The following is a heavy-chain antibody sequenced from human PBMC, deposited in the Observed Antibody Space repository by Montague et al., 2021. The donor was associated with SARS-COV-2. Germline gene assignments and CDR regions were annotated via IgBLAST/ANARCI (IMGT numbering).Heavy chain of an antibody. CDR2: IDWDDGK. V-gene: IGHV2-70*11. D-gene: IGHD3-9*01. J-gene: IGHJ6*02. CDR3: ARTHYDILPGYYYDMDV. Sequence: PALVPPTQTLTLTCTFSGFSLSTSGMCVSWIRQPPGKALEWLARIDWDDGKYYSTSLKTRLTISKDTSKNQVVLTMTNMDPVDTATYYCARTHYDILPGYYYDMDVWGQGTTVTVSS. CDR1: GFSLSTSGMC.